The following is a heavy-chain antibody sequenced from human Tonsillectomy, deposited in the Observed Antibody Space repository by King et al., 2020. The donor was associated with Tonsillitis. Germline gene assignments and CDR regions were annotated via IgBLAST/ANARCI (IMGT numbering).Heavy chain of an antibody. Sequence: VQLVESGAEVKKPGASVKVSCKASGDTFTTYDINWVRQAPGQGLEWMGWINPNSANTGYAQKFQGRVTMTRNSSINTAYMELTSLISEDTAVYYCAGVRYCSSATCYGAFDIWGQGTKVTVSS. CDR2: INPNSANT. CDR3: AGVRYCSSATCYGAFDI. CDR1: GDTFTTYD. D-gene: IGHD2-2*01. J-gene: IGHJ3*02. V-gene: IGHV1-8*01.